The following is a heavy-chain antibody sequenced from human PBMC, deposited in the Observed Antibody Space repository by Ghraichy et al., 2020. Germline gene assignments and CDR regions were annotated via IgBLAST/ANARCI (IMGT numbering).Heavy chain of an antibody. CDR1: GFTFGEYF. Sequence: GGSLRLSCAASGFTFGEYFMSWIRHAPGKGLEWISYISDDSSDKTYADSVKGRFTLSRDNAKNSLYLQMNSLRAEDTAVYYCVRDKRAVPGNEFDYWGRGTLVTVSS. J-gene: IGHJ4*02. V-gene: IGHV3-11*06. D-gene: IGHD6-19*01. CDR2: ISDDSSDK. CDR3: VRDKRAVPGNEFDY.